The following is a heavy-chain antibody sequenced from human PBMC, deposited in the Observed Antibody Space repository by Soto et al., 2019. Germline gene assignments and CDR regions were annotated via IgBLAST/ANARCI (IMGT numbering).Heavy chain of an antibody. V-gene: IGHV4-59*01. CDR1: GGSISSDY. CDR3: AKYTGYESLFYFDS. Sequence: AETLSLTCIVSGGSISSDYWCWIRQPPGKGLEWIGYIFYAGAINYNPSLKSRVTMSIDASEKQFSLNLTSVTAADTAFYYCAKYTGYESLFYFDSWGRGLQVTVSS. D-gene: IGHD5-12*01. CDR2: IFYAGAI. J-gene: IGHJ4*01.